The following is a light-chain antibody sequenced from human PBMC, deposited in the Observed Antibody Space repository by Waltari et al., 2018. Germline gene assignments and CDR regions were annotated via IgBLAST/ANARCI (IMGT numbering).Light chain of an antibody. CDR3: CSYAGSSFV. CDR1: SSDVGGYNY. J-gene: IGLJ1*01. Sequence: SALTQPRSVSGSPGQSVTISCTGTSSDVGGYNYVSWYQQHPGKAPKLMIYDVSKRPSGVPDRFSGSKSGNTASLTISGLQAEDEADYYCCSYAGSSFVFGNGTEVTVL. V-gene: IGLV2-11*01. CDR2: DVS.